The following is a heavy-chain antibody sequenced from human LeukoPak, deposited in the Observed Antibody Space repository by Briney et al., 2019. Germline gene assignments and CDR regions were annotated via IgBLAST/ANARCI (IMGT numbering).Heavy chain of an antibody. V-gene: IGHV3-23*01. D-gene: IGHD6-13*01. CDR2: ISGSGGGT. Sequence: PGGSLRLSCSASGFTFSSYAMSWVRQTPGKGLEWVSGISGSGGGTYYADSVRGRFTISRDNSKNTLYLQMNSLRAEDTAVYYCAKDVWQQLDYWGQGTLVTVSS. CDR3: AKDVWQQLDY. CDR1: GFTFSSYA. J-gene: IGHJ4*02.